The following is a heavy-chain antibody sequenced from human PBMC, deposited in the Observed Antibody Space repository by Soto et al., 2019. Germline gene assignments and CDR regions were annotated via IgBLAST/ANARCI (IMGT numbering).Heavy chain of an antibody. CDR2: ISGSGGST. D-gene: IGHD3-16*02. CDR3: AKSPTLGDYIWGSYRIEPRSYYYYYMDV. Sequence: EVQLLESGGGLVQPGGSLRLSCAASGFTFSSYAMSWVRQAPGKGLEWVSAISGSGGSTYYADSVKGRFTISRDNSKNTLYLQMNSLRAEDTAVYYCAKSPTLGDYIWGSYRIEPRSYYYYYMDVWGKGTTVTVSS. V-gene: IGHV3-23*01. CDR1: GFTFSSYA. J-gene: IGHJ6*03.